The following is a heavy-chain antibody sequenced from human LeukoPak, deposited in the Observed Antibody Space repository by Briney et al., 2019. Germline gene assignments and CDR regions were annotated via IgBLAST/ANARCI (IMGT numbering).Heavy chain of an antibody. CDR2: IYYSGST. D-gene: IGHD4-17*01. J-gene: IGHJ4*02. Sequence: SETLSLTCTVSGGSISSGGYYWSWIRQHPGKGLEWIGYIYYSGSTYYNPSPKSSVTISVDTSKNQFSLKLSSVTAADTAVYYCARGLSGYGDPLDYWGQGTLVTVSS. CDR3: ARGLSGYGDPLDY. CDR1: GGSISSGGYY. V-gene: IGHV4-31*01.